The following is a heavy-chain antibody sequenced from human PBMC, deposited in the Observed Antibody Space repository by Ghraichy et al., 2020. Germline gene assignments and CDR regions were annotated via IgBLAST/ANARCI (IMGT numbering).Heavy chain of an antibody. Sequence: SETLSLTCTVSGGSISSSSYYWGWIRQPPGKGLEWIGSIYYSGSTYYNPSLKSRVTISVDTSKNQFSLKLSSVTAADTAVYYCAQTSPWGAAAGGDAFDIWGQGTMVTVSS. CDR1: GGSISSSSYY. CDR2: IYYSGST. V-gene: IGHV4-39*01. J-gene: IGHJ3*02. CDR3: AQTSPWGAAAGGDAFDI. D-gene: IGHD6-13*01.